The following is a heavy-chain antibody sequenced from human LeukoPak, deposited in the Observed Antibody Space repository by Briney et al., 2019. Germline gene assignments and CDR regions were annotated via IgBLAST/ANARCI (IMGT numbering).Heavy chain of an antibody. J-gene: IGHJ4*02. Sequence: ASVKVSCKASGGTFSSYAISWVRQAPGQGLEWMGWISAYNGNTNYAQKLQGRVTMTTDTSTSTAYMELRSLRSDDTAVYYCARDFRSSYYYDSSGYRFDYWGQGTLVTVSS. CDR3: ARDFRSSYYYDSSGYRFDY. D-gene: IGHD3-22*01. CDR1: GGTFSSYA. V-gene: IGHV1-18*01. CDR2: ISAYNGNT.